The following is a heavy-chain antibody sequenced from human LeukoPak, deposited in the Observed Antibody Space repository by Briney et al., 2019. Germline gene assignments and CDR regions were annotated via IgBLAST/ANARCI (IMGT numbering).Heavy chain of an antibody. CDR1: GFTFSSYA. V-gene: IGHV3-21*01. CDR2: ISSSSSYI. Sequence: GGSLRLSCAASGFTFSSYAMSWVRQAPGKGLEWVSSISSSSSYIYYADSVKGRFTISRDNAKNSLYLQMNSLRAEDTAVYYCARGYDSSGYYYYFDYWGQGTLVTVSS. J-gene: IGHJ4*02. D-gene: IGHD3-22*01. CDR3: ARGYDSSGYYYYFDY.